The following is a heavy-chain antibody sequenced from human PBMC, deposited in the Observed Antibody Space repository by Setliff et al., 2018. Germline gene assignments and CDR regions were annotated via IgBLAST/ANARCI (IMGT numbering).Heavy chain of an antibody. Sequence: PGGSLRLSCAASGFTFSSHTMNWVRQAPGRGPEWLAVISYDGSHDYYADSVRGRFTISRDNSNNTLYMQMSSLRAEDTAIYSCARDGKQYYYDSTGYYRNWFDPWGQGTLVTSPQ. J-gene: IGHJ5*02. V-gene: IGHV3-30-3*01. CDR2: ISYDGSHD. CDR3: ARDGKQYYYDSTGYYRNWFDP. CDR1: GFTFSSHT. D-gene: IGHD3-22*01.